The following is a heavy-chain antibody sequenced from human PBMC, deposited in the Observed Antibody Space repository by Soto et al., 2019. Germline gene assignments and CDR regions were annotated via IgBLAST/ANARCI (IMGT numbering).Heavy chain of an antibody. V-gene: IGHV4-39*01. CDR2: TYSIGST. CDR1: GGSISSSSY. Sequence: PSETLSLTCTVSGGSISSSSYWGWIRQPPGKGLEWIGSTYSIGSTYYNPSLKSRVTISVDTSKNQFSLKLSSVTAADTAVYYCRRSSRYSTDVWGQGTTVTVSS. CDR3: RRSSRYSTDV. J-gene: IGHJ6*02. D-gene: IGHD6-13*01.